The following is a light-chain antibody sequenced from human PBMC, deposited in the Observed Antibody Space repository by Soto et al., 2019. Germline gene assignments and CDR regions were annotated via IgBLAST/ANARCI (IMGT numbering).Light chain of an antibody. Sequence: EVVMTQSPATLSVSPGERATLSCKASQSARSSLGWYQQKPGQPPRLLIHDVSIRATGIPARFNGSGSGTEFTLTISRLEPEDFAIYYGQQYGGVPYTFGQGTKVDIK. V-gene: IGKV3-15*01. CDR1: QSARSS. CDR2: DVS. CDR3: QQYGGVPYT. J-gene: IGKJ2*01.